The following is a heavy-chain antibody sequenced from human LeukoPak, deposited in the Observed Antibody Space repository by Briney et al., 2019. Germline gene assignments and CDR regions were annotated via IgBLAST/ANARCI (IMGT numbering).Heavy chain of an antibody. Sequence: SETLSLTCTVSGGSISSSSYYWGWIRQPPGKGLEWIVSIYYSASTYYNPSLKSPVTISVDTSKNQFSLTLSSVTAADTAVYYCARGQRRYYDILTGYLGGGGWFDPWGQGTLVTVSS. CDR3: ARGQRRYYDILTGYLGGGGWFDP. CDR1: GGSISSSSYY. V-gene: IGHV4-39*01. CDR2: IYYSAST. J-gene: IGHJ5*02. D-gene: IGHD3-9*01.